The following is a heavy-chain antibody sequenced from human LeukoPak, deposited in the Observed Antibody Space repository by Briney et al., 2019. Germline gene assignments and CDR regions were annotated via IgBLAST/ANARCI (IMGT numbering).Heavy chain of an antibody. J-gene: IGHJ4*02. CDR3: ARSARGVSGFYFDY. CDR2: INWNGGST. D-gene: IGHD3-10*01. CDR1: GSTFDDNG. V-gene: IGHV3-20*04. Sequence: GGSLRLSCAVAGSTFDDNGMSWVRQAPGKGLEWVSGINWNGGSTGYADSVKGRLTIARDNAKNSLYLQMNSLRAEDTALYYCARSARGVSGFYFDYWGQGTLVTVSS.